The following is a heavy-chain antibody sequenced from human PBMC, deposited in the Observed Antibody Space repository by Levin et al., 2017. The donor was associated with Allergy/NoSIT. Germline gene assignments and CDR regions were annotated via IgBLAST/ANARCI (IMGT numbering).Heavy chain of an antibody. V-gene: IGHV3-9*01. J-gene: IGHJ6*02. CDR3: AKDRGYCSSTSCYGGNYYYDYGMDV. CDR1: GFTFDDYA. D-gene: IGHD2-2*01. Sequence: SLKISCAASGFTFDDYAMHWVRQAPGKGLEWVSGISWNSGSIGYADSVKGRFTISRDNAKNSLYLQMNSLRAEDTALYYCAKDRGYCSSTSCYGGNYYYDYGMDVWGQGTTVTVSS. CDR2: ISWNSGSI.